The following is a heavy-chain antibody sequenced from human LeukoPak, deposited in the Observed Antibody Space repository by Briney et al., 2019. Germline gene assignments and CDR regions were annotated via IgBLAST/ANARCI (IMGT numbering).Heavy chain of an antibody. CDR1: TFTFSTYW. J-gene: IGHJ4*02. CDR2: INEDGSVK. Sequence: GGSLRLSCAASTFTFSTYWMTWVRQAPGKGPEFVANINEDGSVKNYVDSVKGRFTISRDNAKNSLYLQMNSLRADDTAVYYCARDPGSSSFDYWGQGTLVTVSS. D-gene: IGHD6-13*01. V-gene: IGHV3-7*01. CDR3: ARDPGSSSFDY.